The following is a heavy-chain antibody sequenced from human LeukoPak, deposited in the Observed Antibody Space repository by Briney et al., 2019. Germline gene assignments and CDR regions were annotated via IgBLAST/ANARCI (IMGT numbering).Heavy chain of an antibody. Sequence: PSETLSLTCAVYGGSFSGYYWSWIRQPPGKGLEWIGEINHSGSTNYNPSLKSRVTISVDTSKNQLSLKLSSVTAADTAVYYCARPGSYGPNDYWGQGTLVTVSS. V-gene: IGHV4-34*01. J-gene: IGHJ4*02. D-gene: IGHD3-10*01. CDR1: GGSFSGYY. CDR3: ARPGSYGPNDY. CDR2: INHSGST.